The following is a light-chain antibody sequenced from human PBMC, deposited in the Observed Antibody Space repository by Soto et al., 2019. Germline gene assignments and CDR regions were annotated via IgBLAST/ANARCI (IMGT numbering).Light chain of an antibody. CDR3: QQYNTYSWT. J-gene: IGKJ1*01. Sequence: DVPMTQSPSTLSASVGDRVTITCLASQSISTWLAWYQQKPGKAPKLLIYKASGLESGVPSRFSGSGSGTEFTLTISSLQPDDFATYYCQQYNTYSWTFGQGTKVEIK. V-gene: IGKV1-5*03. CDR2: KAS. CDR1: QSISTW.